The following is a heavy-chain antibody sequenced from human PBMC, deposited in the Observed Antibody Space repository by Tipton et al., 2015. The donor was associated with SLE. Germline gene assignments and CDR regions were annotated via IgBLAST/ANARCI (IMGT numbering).Heavy chain of an antibody. D-gene: IGHD3-3*01. Sequence: GSLRLSCAASGFTFSSYGMHWVRQAPGKGLEWVAFIRYDGSNKYYADSVKGRFTISRDNSKNTLYLQMNSLRAEDTAVYYCAKDRSQYYDFWSGQAPYFDYWGQGTLVTVSS. V-gene: IGHV3-30*02. CDR1: GFTFSSYG. CDR3: AKDRSQYYDFWSGQAPYFDY. J-gene: IGHJ4*02. CDR2: IRYDGSNK.